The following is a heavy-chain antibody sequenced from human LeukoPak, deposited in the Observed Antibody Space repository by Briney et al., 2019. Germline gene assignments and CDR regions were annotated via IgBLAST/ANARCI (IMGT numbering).Heavy chain of an antibody. Sequence: ASVRVSCKASGYTFAGYYIHWVRQAPGQGPEWMGWINPNSGVTNFAQKFQGRVTMTRDTSISTAYMELSRLRSDDTAVYYCSRTDGSGLYYYYSGMDFWGQGTTVSVSS. J-gene: IGHJ6*02. CDR1: GYTFAGYY. D-gene: IGHD3-10*01. V-gene: IGHV1-2*02. CDR3: SRTDGSGLYYYYSGMDF. CDR2: INPNSGVT.